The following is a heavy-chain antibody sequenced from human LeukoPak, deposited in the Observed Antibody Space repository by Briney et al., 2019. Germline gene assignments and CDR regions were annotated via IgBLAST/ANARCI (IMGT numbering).Heavy chain of an antibody. D-gene: IGHD3-22*01. J-gene: IGHJ4*02. CDR2: IYYSGSN. CDR3: ARVGYSYYYDSSDKHY. V-gene: IGHV4-39*07. Sequence: SETLSLTCTVSGCSISSSSYYWGWIRQPPGKGLEWIGSIYYSGSNYYNPSLKRRVTISVETSKNQFSLKLSSVTAADTAVYYCARVGYSYYYDSSDKHYWGQGTLVTVSS. CDR1: GCSISSSSYY.